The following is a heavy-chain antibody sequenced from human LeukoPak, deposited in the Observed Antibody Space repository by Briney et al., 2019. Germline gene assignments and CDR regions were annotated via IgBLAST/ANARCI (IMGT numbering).Heavy chain of an antibody. CDR3: ARAPEGYYYDNRFDY. Sequence: GGSLRLSCAASGFTFSSYWMSWVRQAPGKGLEWVANIKQDGSEKYYVDSVKGRFTISRDNAKNSLYLQMNSLRAEDTAVYYCARAPEGYYYDNRFDYWGQGTLVTVSS. J-gene: IGHJ4*02. CDR1: GFTFSSYW. D-gene: IGHD3-22*01. V-gene: IGHV3-7*01. CDR2: IKQDGSEK.